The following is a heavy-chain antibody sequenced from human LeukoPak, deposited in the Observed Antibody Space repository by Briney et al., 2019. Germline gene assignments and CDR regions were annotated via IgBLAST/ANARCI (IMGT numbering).Heavy chain of an antibody. CDR1: GGSISSYY. CDR3: ARQLERRYYSDY. CDR2: IYYSGST. V-gene: IGHV4-59*01. Sequence: SETLSLTCTVSGGSISSYYWSWIRQPPGKGLEWIGYIYYSGSTNYNPSLKSRVTISVDTSKNQFSLKLSSVTAADTAVYYCARQLERRYYSDYWGQGTLVTVSS. D-gene: IGHD1-1*01. J-gene: IGHJ4*02.